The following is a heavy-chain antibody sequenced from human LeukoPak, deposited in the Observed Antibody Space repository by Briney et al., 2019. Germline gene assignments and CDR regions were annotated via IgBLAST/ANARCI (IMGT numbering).Heavy chain of an antibody. CDR3: ASFDWLLLEGY. CDR1: GFTFSSYA. CDR2: ISGSGGST. D-gene: IGHD3-9*01. Sequence: GGSLRLSCAASGFTFSSYAMSWVRQAPGKGLEWVSAISGSGGSTYYADSVKGRFTISGDSSKNTLYLQMNSLRAEDTAVYYCASFDWLLLEGYWGQGTLVTVSS. J-gene: IGHJ4*02. V-gene: IGHV3-23*01.